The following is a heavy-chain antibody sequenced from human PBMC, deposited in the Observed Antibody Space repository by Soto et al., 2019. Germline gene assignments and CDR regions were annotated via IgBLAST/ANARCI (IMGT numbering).Heavy chain of an antibody. CDR1: GGSISCGDYY. J-gene: IGHJ4*02. CDR3: ARDKITGLFDY. V-gene: IGHV4-30-4*01. CDR2: IYYSGST. Sequence: SETLSLTCTVSGGSISCGDYYWRWIRQPPGKGLEWIGYIYYSGSTYYNPSLKSRVTISVDTSKNQFSLKLSSVTAADTAVYYCARDKITGLFDYWGQGTLVTVSS. D-gene: IGHD2-8*02.